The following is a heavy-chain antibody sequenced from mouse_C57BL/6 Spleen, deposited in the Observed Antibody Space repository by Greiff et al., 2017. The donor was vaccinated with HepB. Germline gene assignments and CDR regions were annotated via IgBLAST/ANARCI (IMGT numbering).Heavy chain of an antibody. CDR1: GYSFTSYY. V-gene: IGHV1-66*01. CDR3: ACDYCKREGYAMDY. J-gene: IGHJ4*01. Sequence: QVQLQQSGPELVKPGASVKISCKASGYSFTSYYIHWVKQRPGQGLEWIGWIYPGSGNTKYNEKFKGKATLTADTSSSTAYMQLSSLTSEDSAVYYCACDYCKREGYAMDYWGQGTSVTVSS. CDR2: IYPGSGNT. D-gene: IGHD2-1*01.